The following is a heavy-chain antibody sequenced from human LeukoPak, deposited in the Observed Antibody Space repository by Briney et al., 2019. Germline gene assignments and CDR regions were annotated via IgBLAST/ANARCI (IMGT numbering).Heavy chain of an antibody. CDR1: GFTFSSYV. J-gene: IGHJ4*02. V-gene: IGHV3-30-3*01. CDR2: ISYDGSNK. D-gene: IGHD3-10*01. Sequence: GGSLRLSCAASGFTFSSYVMHRVRQAPGKGLEWVAVISYDGSNKYYADSVKGRFTISRDNSKNTVYVQMNSLRAEDTAVYYCARAPYYYGSGSSYFDYWGQGTLVTVSS. CDR3: ARAPYYYGSGSSYFDY.